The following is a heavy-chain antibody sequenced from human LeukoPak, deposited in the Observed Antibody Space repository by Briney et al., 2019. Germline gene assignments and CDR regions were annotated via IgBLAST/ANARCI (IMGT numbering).Heavy chain of an antibody. J-gene: IGHJ6*02. CDR1: GGSISSYY. CDR3: ARGWTTVSDYYYYGMDV. Sequence: SETQSLTCTVSGGSISSYYWSWIRQPPGKGLEWIGYIYYSGSTNYNPSLKSRVTISVDTSKNQFSLKLSSVTAADTAVYYCARGWTTVSDYYYYGMDVWGQGTTVTVSS. V-gene: IGHV4-59*01. D-gene: IGHD4-17*01. CDR2: IYYSGST.